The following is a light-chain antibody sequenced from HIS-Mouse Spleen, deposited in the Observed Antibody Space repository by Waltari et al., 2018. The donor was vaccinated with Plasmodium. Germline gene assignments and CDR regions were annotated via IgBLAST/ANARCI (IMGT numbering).Light chain of an antibody. V-gene: IGLV2-23*01. CDR3: CSYAGSTTWV. J-gene: IGLJ3*02. CDR2: EGS. CDR1: SSDVGSYNL. Sequence: QSALTQPASVSVSPGQSITISCTGTSSDVGSYNLVSWYQPHPGKAPKLMIYEGSKRPSGVSNRFSGCKAGNTASLTISGLQAEDEADYYCCSYAGSTTWVFGGGTKLTVL.